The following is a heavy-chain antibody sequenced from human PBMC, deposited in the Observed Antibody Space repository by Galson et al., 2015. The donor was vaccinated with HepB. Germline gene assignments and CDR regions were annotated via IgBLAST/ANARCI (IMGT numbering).Heavy chain of an antibody. D-gene: IGHD6-6*01. Sequence: SLRLSCAASGFTFSSYWMSWVRQAPGKGLEWVANIKQDGSEKYYVDSVKGRFTMSRDNAKNSLYLQMNSLRAEDTAVYYCARDLYRTSSGVYEYYYMDAWGKGTTVTVSS. CDR1: GFTFSSYW. CDR3: ARDLYRTSSGVYEYYYMDA. CDR2: IKQDGSEK. J-gene: IGHJ6*03. V-gene: IGHV3-7*03.